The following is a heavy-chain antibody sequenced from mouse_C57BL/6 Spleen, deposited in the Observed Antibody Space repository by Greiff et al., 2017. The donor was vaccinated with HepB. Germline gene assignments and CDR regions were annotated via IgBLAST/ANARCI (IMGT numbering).Heavy chain of an antibody. J-gene: IGHJ3*01. D-gene: IGHD2-4*01. V-gene: IGHV7-1*01. CDR2: SRNKANDYTT. CDR1: GFTFSDFY. Sequence: EVKVVESGGGLVQSGRSLRLSCATSGFTFSDFYMEWVRQAPGKGLEWIAASRNKANDYTTEYSASVKGRFIVSRDTSQSILYLQMNALRAEDTAIYYCARDEGNDYDAWFAYWGQGTLVTVSA. CDR3: ARDEGNDYDAWFAY.